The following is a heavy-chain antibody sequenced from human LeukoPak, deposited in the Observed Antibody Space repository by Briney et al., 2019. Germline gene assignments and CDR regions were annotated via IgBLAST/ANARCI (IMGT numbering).Heavy chain of an antibody. CDR2: IYYSGST. J-gene: IGHJ4*02. D-gene: IGHD6-13*01. CDR1: GGSIRSGGYY. CDR3: ARGSLSNSWYFDY. Sequence: SETLSLTCTVSGGSIRSGGYYWSWIRQYPGKGLEWIGYIYYSGSTYYNPSLKSRVTTLVDTSKNQFSLKLSSVTAADTAVYYCARGSLSNSWYFDYWGQGTLVIVSS. V-gene: IGHV4-31*03.